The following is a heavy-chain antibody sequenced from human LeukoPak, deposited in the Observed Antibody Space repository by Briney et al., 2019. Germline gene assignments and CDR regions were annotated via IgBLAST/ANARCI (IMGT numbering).Heavy chain of an antibody. CDR3: ARGGSEYYYGSGSTYYFDY. CDR1: GFTFSSYW. Sequence: PGGSLRLSCAASGFTFSSYWMHWVRQAPGKGLVWVSRINSDGSSTTYADSVKGRFTISRDNAKNTLYLQMNSLRAEDTAVYYCARGGSEYYYGSGSTYYFDYWGQGTLVTVSS. D-gene: IGHD3-10*01. CDR2: INSDGSST. J-gene: IGHJ4*02. V-gene: IGHV3-74*01.